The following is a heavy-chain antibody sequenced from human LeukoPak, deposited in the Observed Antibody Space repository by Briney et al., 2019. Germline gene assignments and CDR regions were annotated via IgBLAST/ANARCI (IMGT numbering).Heavy chain of an antibody. CDR3: ASMGSSWQSYYYYGMDV. CDR2: ISSSGSTI. Sequence: GGSLRLSCAASGFTFSDYYMSWIRQAPGKGLEWVSYISSSGSTIYYADSVKGRFTISRDNAKNSLYLQMNSLRAEDTAVYYCASMGSSWQSYYYYGMDVWGQGTTVTVSS. J-gene: IGHJ6*02. D-gene: IGHD6-13*01. CDR1: GFTFSDYY. V-gene: IGHV3-11*01.